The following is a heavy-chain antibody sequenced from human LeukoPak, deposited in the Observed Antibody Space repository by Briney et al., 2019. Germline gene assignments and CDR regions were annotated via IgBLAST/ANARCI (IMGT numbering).Heavy chain of an antibody. CDR3: ARRLMITFGGVVQSSHFDY. J-gene: IGHJ4*02. Sequence: SVTVSCKASGGTFSSYAISWVRQAPGQGLEWMGGIIPIFGTANYAQKFQGRVTITADESTSTAYMELSSLRSEDTAVYYCARRLMITFGGVVQSSHFDYWGQGTLVTVSS. V-gene: IGHV1-69*13. CDR1: GGTFSSYA. CDR2: IIPIFGTA. D-gene: IGHD3-16*01.